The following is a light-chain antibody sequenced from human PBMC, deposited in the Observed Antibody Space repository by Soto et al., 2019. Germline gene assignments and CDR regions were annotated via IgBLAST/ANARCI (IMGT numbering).Light chain of an antibody. J-gene: IGKJ1*01. Sequence: EIFLTQSPGTLSLSQWGIATLSWRASRSVSSSFLAWYQQKPGQAPRLLIYGASSRATGIPDRFSGSGSGTEFTLTISSLQPDDFATYYCQHYNSYSEAFGQGTKVDI. CDR2: GAS. V-gene: IGKV3-20*01. CDR1: RSVSSSF. CDR3: QHYNSYSEA.